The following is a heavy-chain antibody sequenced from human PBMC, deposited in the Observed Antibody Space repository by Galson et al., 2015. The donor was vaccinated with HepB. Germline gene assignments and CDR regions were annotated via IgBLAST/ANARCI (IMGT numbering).Heavy chain of an antibody. D-gene: IGHD4-17*01. J-gene: IGHJ4*02. Sequence: SCAASGFTFSDYYMSWIRQAPGKGLEWLSYISSSTTYTNYADSVKGRFTISRDNAKNSLFLQINSLRAEDTAVYYCARVADADYGDHSHFDYWGQGTLVTVSS. V-gene: IGHV3-11*06. CDR3: ARVADADYGDHSHFDY. CDR2: ISSSTTYT. CDR1: GFTFSDYY.